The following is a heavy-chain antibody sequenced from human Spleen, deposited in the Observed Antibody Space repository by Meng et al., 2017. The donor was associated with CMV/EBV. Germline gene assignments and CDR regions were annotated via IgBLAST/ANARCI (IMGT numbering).Heavy chain of an antibody. CDR3: ARDHVGYCSSSSSCLYVMDV. J-gene: IGHJ6*02. V-gene: IGHV3-30*09. CDR1: GFTFSSYA. Sequence: GESLKISCAASGFTFSSYAMHWVRQAPGKGLEWVATISYDGRNKYYADSVKGRFAISRDTSKNTLYLQMNSLRSDDTAVYYCARDHVGYCSSSSSCLYVMDVWGQGTTVTVSS. D-gene: IGHD2-2*01. CDR2: ISYDGRNK.